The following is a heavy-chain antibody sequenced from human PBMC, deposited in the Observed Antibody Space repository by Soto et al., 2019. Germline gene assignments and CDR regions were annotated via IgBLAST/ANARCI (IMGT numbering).Heavy chain of an antibody. CDR2: LDIDGSGR. Sequence: PGGSLRLSCVGSGFFFSDYWMHWVRQAPGRGLEWVSHLDIDGSGRTYADSVKGRFTISRDNGKNTLYLQMNSLRPEDTAVYYCAKDPGFVAILRFLEWLTGRWFDPWGQGTLVTVSS. D-gene: IGHD3-3*01. CDR3: AKDPGFVAILRFLEWLTGRWFDP. J-gene: IGHJ5*02. V-gene: IGHV3-74*01. CDR1: GFFFSDYW.